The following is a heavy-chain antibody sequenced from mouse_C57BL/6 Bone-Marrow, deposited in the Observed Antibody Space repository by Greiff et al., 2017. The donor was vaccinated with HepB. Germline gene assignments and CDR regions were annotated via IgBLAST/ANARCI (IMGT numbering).Heavy chain of an antibody. D-gene: IGHD6-1*01. V-gene: IGHV1-64*01. J-gene: IGHJ2*01. CDR2: IHPNSGST. CDR3: ARSDAILEGYFDY. Sequence: QVQLQQPGAELVKPGASVKLSCKASGYTFTSYWIHWVKQRPGQGLEWIGMIHPNSGSTNYNEKFKSKATLTVDKSSSTAYMQLSSLTSEDSAVYYCARSDAILEGYFDYWGQGTTLTVSS. CDR1: GYTFTSYW.